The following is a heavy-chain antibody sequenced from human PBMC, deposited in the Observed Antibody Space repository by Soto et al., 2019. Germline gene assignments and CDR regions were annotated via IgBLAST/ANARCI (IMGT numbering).Heavy chain of an antibody. CDR2: IYYSGST. D-gene: IGHD3-10*01. Sequence: QVQLQESGPGLVKPSETLSLNCTVSGGSISSYYWSWIRQPPGKGLEWIGYIYYSGSTNYNPSLESLFTISVDTSKNQFSLKLTSVTAADTAVYYCARRYGSAFDFWGQGTMVTVSS. J-gene: IGHJ3*01. CDR1: GGSISSYY. CDR3: ARRYGSAFDF. V-gene: IGHV4-59*01.